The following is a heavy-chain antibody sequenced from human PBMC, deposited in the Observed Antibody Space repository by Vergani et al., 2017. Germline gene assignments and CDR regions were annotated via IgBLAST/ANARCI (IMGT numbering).Heavy chain of an antibody. CDR2: IYPGDPDT. J-gene: IGHJ2*01. CDR1: GYSFTSSW. CDR3: ARPASSDWYFDL. D-gene: IGHD6-13*01. V-gene: IGHV5-51*01. Sequence: EVPLVQSGAEVKKPGESLTISCKGSGYSFTSSWIGWVRQRPGKGLGWMGIIYPGDPDTRDSPSFQGQVTISADKSLSTAYLQWSSLKASDTAMYYCARPASSDWYFDLWGRGTLVTVSS.